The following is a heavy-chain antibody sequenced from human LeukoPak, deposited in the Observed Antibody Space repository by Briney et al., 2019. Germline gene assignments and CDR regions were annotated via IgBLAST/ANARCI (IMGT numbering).Heavy chain of an antibody. V-gene: IGHV4-39*01. Sequence: SETLSLTCTVSGGSISSSSYYWGWIRQPPGKGLEWIGSIYYSGSTYYNPSLKSRVTISVDTSKNQFSLKLSSVTAADTAVYYCASIAAAGIDYWGQGTLVTVSS. CDR1: GGSISSSSYY. J-gene: IGHJ4*02. CDR3: ASIAAAGIDY. D-gene: IGHD6-13*01. CDR2: IYYSGST.